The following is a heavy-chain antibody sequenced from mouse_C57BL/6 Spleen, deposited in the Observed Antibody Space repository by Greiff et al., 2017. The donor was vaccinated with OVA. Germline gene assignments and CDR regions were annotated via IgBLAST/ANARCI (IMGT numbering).Heavy chain of an antibody. CDR2: IYPGSGST. CDR3: ARGGYDAMDY. V-gene: IGHV1-55*01. J-gene: IGHJ4*01. D-gene: IGHD1-1*02. CDR1: GYTFTSYW. Sequence: VKLMESGAELVKPGASVKMSCKASGYTFTSYWITWVKQRPGQGLEWIGDIYPGSGSTNYNEKFKSKATLTVDTSSSTAYMQLSSLTSEDSAVYYCARGGYDAMDYWGQGTSVTVSS.